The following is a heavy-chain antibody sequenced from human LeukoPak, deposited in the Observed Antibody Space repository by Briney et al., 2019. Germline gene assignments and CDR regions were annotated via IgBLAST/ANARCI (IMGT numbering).Heavy chain of an antibody. J-gene: IGHJ4*02. CDR2: IYYSGDT. Sequence: SSETLSLTCTVSGGSISSSDYYWGWIRQPPGKGLEWIGSIYYSGDTYYNPSLKSRVTISVDTSKNQFSLKLSSVTAADTAVYYCAREGVEMATFGLHYWGQGTLVTVSS. V-gene: IGHV4-39*07. CDR3: AREGVEMATFGLHY. D-gene: IGHD5-24*01. CDR1: GGSISSSDYY.